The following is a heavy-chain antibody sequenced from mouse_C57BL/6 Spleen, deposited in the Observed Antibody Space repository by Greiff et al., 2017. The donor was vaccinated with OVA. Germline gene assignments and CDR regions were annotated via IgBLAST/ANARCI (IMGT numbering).Heavy chain of an antibody. Sequence: QVHVKQSGAELAKPGASVKISCKASGYAFSSYWMHWVKQRPGKGLEWIGQIYPGDGDTNYNGKFKGKATLTADKSSSTAYMQLSSLTSEDSAVYFCASTPYDYYFDYWGQGTTLTVSS. CDR3: ASTPYDYYFDY. D-gene: IGHD2-4*01. CDR2: IYPGDGDT. CDR1: GYAFSSYW. J-gene: IGHJ2*01. V-gene: IGHV1-80*01.